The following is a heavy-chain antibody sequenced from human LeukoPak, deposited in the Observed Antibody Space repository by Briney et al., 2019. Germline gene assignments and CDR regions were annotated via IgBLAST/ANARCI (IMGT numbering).Heavy chain of an antibody. CDR1: GDSISSWS. CDR2: ICYSGNT. CDR3: ARQESGGNSLWYFDL. D-gene: IGHD4-23*01. Sequence: SETLSLTCTVSGDSISSWSWRWIRQPPGKELQWGGYICYSGNTNYNPSLKSRVTISVDTSKNQFSLKLTSVTAADTAVYYCARQESGGNSLWYFDLWGRGTLVTVSS. V-gene: IGHV4-59*08. J-gene: IGHJ2*01.